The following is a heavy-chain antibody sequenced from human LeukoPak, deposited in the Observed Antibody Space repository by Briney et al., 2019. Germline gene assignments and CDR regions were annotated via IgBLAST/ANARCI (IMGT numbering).Heavy chain of an antibody. CDR2: IWYDGSRE. J-gene: IGHJ4*02. CDR1: GFILSTHG. V-gene: IGHV3-33*01. CDR3: ASDLSFGGLDF. D-gene: IGHD3-16*01. Sequence: PGGSLRLSCAASGFILSTHGMHWVRQAPGKGLEWVAGIWYDGSREDYADSVKGRFTISRDIANNTLNLQMNSLRVEDTAMFYCASDLSFGGLDFRGQGTLVTVSS.